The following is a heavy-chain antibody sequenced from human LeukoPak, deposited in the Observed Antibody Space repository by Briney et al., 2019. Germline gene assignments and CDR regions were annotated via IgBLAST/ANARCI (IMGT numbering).Heavy chain of an antibody. CDR3: ARSFLGYCSSTSCGDAFDI. D-gene: IGHD2-2*01. CDR2: IYSGGST. CDR1: AFTVSSNY. V-gene: IGHV3-66*02. Sequence: PGGSLRLSCAASAFTVSSNYMSWLRPAPGKGLEWVSVIYSGGSTYYADSVKGRFTISRDNSKNTLYLLMNSLRAEDTAVYYCARSFLGYCSSTSCGDAFDIWRQGTMVTVSS. J-gene: IGHJ3*02.